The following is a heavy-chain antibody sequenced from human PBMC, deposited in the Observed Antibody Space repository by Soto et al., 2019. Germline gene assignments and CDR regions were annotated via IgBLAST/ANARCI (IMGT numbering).Heavy chain of an antibody. Sequence: QVLVQESGPGLVKPSQTLTLSCTVSGGSVDSGNHYWNWIRQPPGKGLEWIGYIYYGESTYYNPSLTSRATISVDTSQSRFSLRLTSVTAEDTAVYYCARDMGSAMTTRIFDHWGQGTLVTVSS. V-gene: IGHV4-30-4*01. CDR2: IYYGEST. J-gene: IGHJ4*02. D-gene: IGHD4-17*01. CDR3: ARDMGSAMTTRIFDH. CDR1: GGSVDSGNHY.